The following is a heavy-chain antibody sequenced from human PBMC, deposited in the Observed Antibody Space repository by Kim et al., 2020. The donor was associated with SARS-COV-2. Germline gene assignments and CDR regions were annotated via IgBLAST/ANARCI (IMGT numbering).Heavy chain of an antibody. Sequence: GGSLRLSCAASGFTFSSYGMHWVRQAPGKGLEWVAVISYDGSNKYYADSVKGRFTISRDNSKNTLYLQMNSLRAEDTAVYYCAKDLGGWHDILTGWNYWGQGTLVTVSS. CDR1: GFTFSSYG. V-gene: IGHV3-30*18. CDR2: ISYDGSNK. CDR3: AKDLGGWHDILTGWNY. J-gene: IGHJ4*02. D-gene: IGHD3-9*01.